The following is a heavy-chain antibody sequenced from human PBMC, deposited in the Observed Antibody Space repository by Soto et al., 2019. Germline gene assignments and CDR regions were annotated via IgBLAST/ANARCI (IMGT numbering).Heavy chain of an antibody. CDR3: AREGVYYDILTGYYSRYFDY. V-gene: IGHV1-69*04. J-gene: IGHJ4*03. D-gene: IGHD3-9*01. Sequence: SVKVSCKASGGTFSSYTISWVRQAPGQGLEWMGRIIPILGIANYAQKFQGRVTITADKSTSTAYMELSSLRSEDTAVYYCAREGVYYDILTGYYSRYFDYWG. CDR1: GGTFSSYT. CDR2: IIPILGIA.